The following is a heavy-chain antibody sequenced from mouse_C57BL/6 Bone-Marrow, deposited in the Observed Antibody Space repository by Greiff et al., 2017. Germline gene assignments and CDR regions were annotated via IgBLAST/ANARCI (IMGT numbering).Heavy chain of an antibody. CDR3: ARHRLRLFAY. V-gene: IGHV5-6*01. Sequence: EVMLVESGGDLVKPGGSLKLSCAASGFTFSSYGMSWVRQTPDKRLEWVATISSGGSYTSYPDSVKGRFTISRDNANNTLYLQMSSLKSEDTAMYYCARHRLRLFAYWGQGTLVTVSA. D-gene: IGHD2-4*01. CDR1: GFTFSSYG. CDR2: ISSGGSYT. J-gene: IGHJ3*01.